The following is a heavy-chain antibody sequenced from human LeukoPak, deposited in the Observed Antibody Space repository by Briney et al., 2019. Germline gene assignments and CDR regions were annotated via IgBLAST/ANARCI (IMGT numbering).Heavy chain of an antibody. CDR2: IWYDGSNK. CDR3: AKDLMSIAAR. Sequence: QPGGSLRLSCAASGFTFSSYWIHWVRQAPGKGLEWVAVIWYDGSNKNYGDSVKGRFTISRDNSKNTLYLQMNSLRAEDTAVYYCAKDLMSIAARWGQGTLVTVSS. V-gene: IGHV3-33*06. D-gene: IGHD6-6*01. J-gene: IGHJ4*02. CDR1: GFTFSSYW.